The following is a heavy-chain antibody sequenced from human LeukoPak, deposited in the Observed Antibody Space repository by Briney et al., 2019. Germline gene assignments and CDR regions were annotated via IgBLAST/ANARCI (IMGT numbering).Heavy chain of an antibody. Sequence: GASVKVSCKASGYTFTSYDINWVRQATGQGLEWMGWMNPNSGNTGYAQKFQGRVTITRNTSISTAYMELSSLRSEDTAVYYCAASKYSSSWYGGGYFDYWGQGTLVTVSS. CDR1: GYTFTSYD. CDR3: AASKYSSSWYGGGYFDY. J-gene: IGHJ4*02. D-gene: IGHD6-13*01. CDR2: MNPNSGNT. V-gene: IGHV1-8*03.